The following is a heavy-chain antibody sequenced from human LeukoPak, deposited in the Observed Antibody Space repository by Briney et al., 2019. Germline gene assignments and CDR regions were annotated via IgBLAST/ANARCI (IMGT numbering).Heavy chain of an antibody. V-gene: IGHV1-18*01. Sequence: ASVKVSCKASGFTFSNYGFVWVRQAPGHGLEWMAYISAYNGKTEYAPNFEGRVTLTTDTSTTTAYMELRSLRSDDTAVYYCGRDFRDSLDYWGQGTLVTVSS. J-gene: IGHJ4*02. CDR3: GRDFRDSLDY. CDR1: GFTFSNYG. CDR2: ISAYNGKT.